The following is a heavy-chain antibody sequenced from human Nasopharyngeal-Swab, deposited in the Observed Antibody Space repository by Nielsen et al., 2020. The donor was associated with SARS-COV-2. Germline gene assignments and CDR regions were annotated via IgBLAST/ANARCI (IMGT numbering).Heavy chain of an antibody. Sequence: GESLKISCAASGFTFNNYNFNWVRQAPGKGLEWVSSISSSSSFIYYADSMKGRFTISRDNSKNTLYLQMNSLRAGDTAVYYCARANTYYFQSGGSSHFDYWSQGTLVTVSS. CDR2: ISSSSSFI. CDR1: GFTFNNYN. J-gene: IGHJ4*02. V-gene: IGHV3-21*04. D-gene: IGHD3-22*01. CDR3: ARANTYYFQSGGSSHFDY.